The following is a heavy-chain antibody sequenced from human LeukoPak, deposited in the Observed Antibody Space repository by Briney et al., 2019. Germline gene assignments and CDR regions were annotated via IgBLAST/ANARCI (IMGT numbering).Heavy chain of an antibody. Sequence: GRSLRLSCAASGFTFDDYAMHWVRQAPGKGLEWVSGISWNSGSIGYADSVKGRFTISRDNAKNSLYLQMNSLGAEDTALYYCAKDMGYSSSSGYYGMDVWGQGTTVTVSS. CDR2: ISWNSGSI. V-gene: IGHV3-9*01. CDR3: AKDMGYSSSSGYYGMDV. D-gene: IGHD6-6*01. J-gene: IGHJ6*02. CDR1: GFTFDDYA.